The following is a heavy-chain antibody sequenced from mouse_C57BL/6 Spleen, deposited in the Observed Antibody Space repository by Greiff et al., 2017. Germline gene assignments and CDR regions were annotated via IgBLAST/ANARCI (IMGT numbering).Heavy chain of an antibody. D-gene: IGHD1-1*01. CDR3: AREGGGSSYYFDY. CDR1: GYSITSGYY. J-gene: IGHJ2*01. V-gene: IGHV3-6*01. CDR2: ISYDGSN. Sequence: EVQLQQSGPGLVKPSQSLSLTCSVTGYSITSGYYWNWIRQFPGNKLEWMGYISYDGSNNYNPSLKNRVSITRDTSKNQFFLKLNSVTTEDTATYYCAREGGGSSYYFDYWGQGTTLTVSS.